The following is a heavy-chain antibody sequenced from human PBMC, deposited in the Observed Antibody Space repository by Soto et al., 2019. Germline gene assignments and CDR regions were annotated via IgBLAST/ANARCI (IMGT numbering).Heavy chain of an antibody. D-gene: IGHD3-10*01. CDR3: ARDRGLLFSENFSDYYYMDV. CDR1: GGSISSYY. V-gene: IGHV4-59*01. Sequence: SETLSLTCTVSGGSISSYYWSWIRQPPGKGLEWIGYIYYSGSTNYNPSLKSRVTISVDTSKNQFSLKLSSVTAADTAVYYCARDRGLLFSENFSDYYYMDVWGKGTTVTVSS. J-gene: IGHJ6*03. CDR2: IYYSGST.